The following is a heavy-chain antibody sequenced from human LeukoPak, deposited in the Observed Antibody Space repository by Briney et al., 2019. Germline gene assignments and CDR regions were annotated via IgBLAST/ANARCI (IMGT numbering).Heavy chain of an antibody. CDR3: ARGRGIHDYGDCFDY. CDR1: GYTFNRYG. CDR2: IIPIFGTA. J-gene: IGHJ4*02. D-gene: IGHD4-17*01. Sequence: GASVKVSCKASGYTFNRYGISWVRQAPGQGLEWMGGIIPIFGTANYAQKFQGRVTITADESTSTAYMELSSLRSEDTAVYYCARGRGIHDYGDCFDYWGQGTLVTVSS. V-gene: IGHV1-69*13.